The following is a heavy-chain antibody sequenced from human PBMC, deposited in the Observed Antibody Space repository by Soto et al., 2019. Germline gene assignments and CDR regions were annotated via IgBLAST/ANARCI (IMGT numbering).Heavy chain of an antibody. Sequence: QVQLQESGPGLVKPSETLSLTCTVSGGSISSYYWTWIRQPPGKGLEWIGFMYNSGSTHYNPSLQGRVTIPLDTSKNQFSLNRRSVTAADTAVYYCASMGYHYGSGSYPLDYWGQGTLVTVSS. CDR2: MYNSGST. D-gene: IGHD3-10*01. V-gene: IGHV4-59*08. CDR1: GGSISSYY. CDR3: ASMGYHYGSGSYPLDY. J-gene: IGHJ4*02.